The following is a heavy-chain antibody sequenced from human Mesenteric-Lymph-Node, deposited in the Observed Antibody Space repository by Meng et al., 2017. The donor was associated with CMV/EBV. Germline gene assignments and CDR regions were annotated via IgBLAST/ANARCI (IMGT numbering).Heavy chain of an antibody. CDR2: ISGSGVT. D-gene: IGHD2-2*01. V-gene: IGHV3-23*01. J-gene: IGHJ5*02. CDR1: GFNFNSYA. Sequence: GGSLRLPCAASGFNFNSYAMSWVRQAPGKGLEWVSTISGSGVTYHADSVKGRFTISRDNSKNTVYLEMNSLRAEDTAVYYCARVRIVCSSTSCYPNWFDPWGQGAQVTVSS. CDR3: ARVRIVCSSTSCYPNWFDP.